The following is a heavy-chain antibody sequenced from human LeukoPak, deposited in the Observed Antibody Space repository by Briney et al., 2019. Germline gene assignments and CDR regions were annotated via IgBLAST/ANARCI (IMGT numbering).Heavy chain of an antibody. CDR1: GYTFTSYG. J-gene: IGHJ4*02. Sequence: ASVKVSCKASGYTFTSYGISWVRQAPGQGLEWMGWISAYNGNTNYAQKLQGRVTMTTDTSTSTAYMELRSLRSDDTAVYYCARVPRSRYCSGGSCYTGRYYFDYWGQGTLVTVSS. CDR2: ISAYNGNT. D-gene: IGHD2-15*01. CDR3: ARVPRSRYCSGGSCYTGRYYFDY. V-gene: IGHV1-18*01.